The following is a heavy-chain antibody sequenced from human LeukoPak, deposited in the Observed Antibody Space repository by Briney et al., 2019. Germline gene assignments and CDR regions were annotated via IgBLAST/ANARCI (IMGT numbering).Heavy chain of an antibody. J-gene: IGHJ6*02. Sequence: SETLSLTCTVSGDSISRSYWTWIRQSPGNRLEWIGCIYSSGSTTYNPSLKSCGTISEDTSKNQFSLMLSSVTAADTAVYYCARASSGAIYYYGMDVWGQGTTVTVSS. V-gene: IGHV4-59*01. D-gene: IGHD3-10*01. CDR3: ARASSGAIYYYGMDV. CDR2: IYSSGST. CDR1: GDSISRSY.